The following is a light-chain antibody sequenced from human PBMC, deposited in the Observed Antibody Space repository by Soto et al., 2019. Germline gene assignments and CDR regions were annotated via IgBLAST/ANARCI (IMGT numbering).Light chain of an antibody. Sequence: QSVLTQPPSVAGAPGQRGTISCTGSSSNIGAGYDVHWYQQLPGTAPKLLIYGNSNRPSGVPDRFSGSKSGTSASLAITGLQAEDEADYYCQSYDSSLSGWVFGGGTKRTV. J-gene: IGLJ3*02. CDR1: SSNIGAGYD. CDR3: QSYDSSLSGWV. CDR2: GNS. V-gene: IGLV1-40*01.